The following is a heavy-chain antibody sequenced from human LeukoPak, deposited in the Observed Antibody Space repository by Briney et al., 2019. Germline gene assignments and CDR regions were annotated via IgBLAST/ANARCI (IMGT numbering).Heavy chain of an antibody. V-gene: IGHV3-21*01. D-gene: IGHD2-2*01. CDR1: GFTFSSYS. CDR3: ARGIAVVPAAPHNYYYYYGMDV. Sequence: GGSLRLSCAASGFTFSSYSMNWVRQAPGKGLEWVSSISSSSSYIYYADSVKGRFTISRDNAKNSLYLQMNSLRAEDTAVYYCARGIAVVPAAPHNYYYYYGMDVWGQGTTVTVSS. J-gene: IGHJ6*02. CDR2: ISSSSSYI.